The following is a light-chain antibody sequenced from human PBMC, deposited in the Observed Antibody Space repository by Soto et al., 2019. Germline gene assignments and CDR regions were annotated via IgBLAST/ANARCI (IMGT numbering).Light chain of an antibody. J-gene: IGKJ2*01. CDR3: QQYGSSPYT. CDR2: GAS. CDR1: QSVSSSY. Sequence: EIVLTQSPGPLSLSPGERATLSCRASQSVSSSYLAWYQQKPGQSPRLLIYGASSRATGIPDRFSGSVSGTDFTLTISRLESEDCAVYYCQQYGSSPYTFGQGTKMEIK. V-gene: IGKV3-20*01.